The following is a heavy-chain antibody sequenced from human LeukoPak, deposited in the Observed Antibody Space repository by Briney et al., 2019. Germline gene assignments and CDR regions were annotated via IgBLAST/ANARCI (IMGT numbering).Heavy chain of an antibody. J-gene: IGHJ4*02. D-gene: IGHD6-19*01. V-gene: IGHV4-59*01. Sequence: PSETLSLTCTVSGGSISSYHWNWIRQAPGKGLEWIGYIYYSGSTNYNPSLKSRVTISVDTSKNQFSLKLSSVTAADTAVYYCARGGYGGGWSPLNFDYWGQGTLVTVSS. CDR1: GGSISSYH. CDR3: ARGGYGGGWSPLNFDY. CDR2: IYYSGST.